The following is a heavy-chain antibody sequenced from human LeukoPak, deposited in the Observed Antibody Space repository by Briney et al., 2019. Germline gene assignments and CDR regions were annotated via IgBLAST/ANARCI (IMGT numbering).Heavy chain of an antibody. CDR1: GFTFSSYA. V-gene: IGHV3-30*01. D-gene: IGHD3-10*01. CDR2: ISYDGGNK. J-gene: IGHJ4*02. CDR3: ARDDTMVRGDFDY. Sequence: GGSLRLSCAASGFTFSSYAMHWVRQAPGKGLEWVAVISYDGGNKYYADSVKGRFTISRDNSKNTLYLQMNSLRAEDTAVYYCARDDTMVRGDFDYWGQGTLVTVSS.